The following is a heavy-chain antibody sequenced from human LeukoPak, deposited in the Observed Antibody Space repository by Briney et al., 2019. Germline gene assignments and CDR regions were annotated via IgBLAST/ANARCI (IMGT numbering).Heavy chain of an antibody. CDR2: IYYTGAT. V-gene: IGHV4-59*08. Sequence: SETLSLTCTVSGGSISSYYWTWIRQPPGKGLEWIGYIYYTGATSYNPSLKSRVTISVDTSKKQFSLKLTSVTATDTAVYYCARYGGSGWVIDNWGQGTLVTVSS. J-gene: IGHJ4*02. D-gene: IGHD6-19*01. CDR1: GGSISSYY. CDR3: ARYGGSGWVIDN.